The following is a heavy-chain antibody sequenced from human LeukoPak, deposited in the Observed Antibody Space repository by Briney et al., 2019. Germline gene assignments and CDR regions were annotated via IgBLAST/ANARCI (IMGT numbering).Heavy chain of an antibody. CDR2: ISGSGGST. Sequence: GGSLRLSCAASGFTFSSYAMSWVRQAPGKGLGWVSAISGSGGSTYYADSVKGRFTISRDNSKNTLYLQMNSLRAEDTAVYYCAKTYYYDGSGYLPLGVDYWGQGTLVTVSS. CDR1: GFTFSSYA. J-gene: IGHJ4*02. D-gene: IGHD3-22*01. CDR3: AKTYYYDGSGYLPLGVDY. V-gene: IGHV3-23*01.